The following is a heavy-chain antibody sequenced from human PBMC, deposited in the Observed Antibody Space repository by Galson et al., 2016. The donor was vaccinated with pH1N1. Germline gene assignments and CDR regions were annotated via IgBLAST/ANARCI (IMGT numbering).Heavy chain of an antibody. D-gene: IGHD1-26*01. V-gene: IGHV1-46*01. Sequence: SVKVSCKASGYIFTRDYFHWVRQAPGQGLEWMGVIDPSNGGTTFAQKFQVLVTMTRDTSTSTVYLDLSRLRSEDTSVFYCTRDLGRRREFWGQGTLVTVSS. J-gene: IGHJ4*02. CDR3: TRDLGRRREF. CDR2: IDPSNGGT. CDR1: GYIFTRDY.